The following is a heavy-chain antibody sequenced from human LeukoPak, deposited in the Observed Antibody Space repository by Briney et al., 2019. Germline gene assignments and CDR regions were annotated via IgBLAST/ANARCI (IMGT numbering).Heavy chain of an antibody. CDR1: GGTFSSYA. CDR3: ARDPRVSSSWYHEWFDP. Sequence: SVKVSCKASGGTFSSYAISWVRQAPGQGLEWMGGIIPIFGTANYAQKFQGRVTITAGESTSTAYMELSSLRSEDTAVYYCARDPRVSSSWYHEWFDPWGQGTLVTVSS. V-gene: IGHV1-69*13. CDR2: IIPIFGTA. J-gene: IGHJ5*02. D-gene: IGHD6-13*01.